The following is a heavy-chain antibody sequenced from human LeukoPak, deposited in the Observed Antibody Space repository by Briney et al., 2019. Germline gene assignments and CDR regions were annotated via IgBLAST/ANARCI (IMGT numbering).Heavy chain of an antibody. CDR2: ISSSSSTT. D-gene: IGHD2-21*02. V-gene: IGHV3-48*01. CDR1: GFTFSSYA. J-gene: IGHJ3*02. Sequence: GGSLRLSCAASGFTFSSYAMHWVRQAPGKGLEWVSYISSSSSTTYYADSVKGRFTISRGNAKKSLYLQMNSLRVEDTAVYYCARVGTELAFDIWGQGTMVTVSS. CDR3: ARVGTELAFDI.